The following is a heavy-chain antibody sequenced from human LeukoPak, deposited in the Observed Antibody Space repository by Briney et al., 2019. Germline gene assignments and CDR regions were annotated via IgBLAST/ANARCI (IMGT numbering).Heavy chain of an antibody. CDR1: GFTFSSYA. Sequence: GRSLRLSCAASGFTFSSYAMHWVRQAPGKGLEWVALISYDGINKYYADSVRGRFIISRDNSKNALYLQMNSLRTEDTAIYYCARDLISYGDHTVGNWGQGTLVTVSS. D-gene: IGHD4-17*01. J-gene: IGHJ4*02. CDR3: ARDLISYGDHTVGN. V-gene: IGHV3-30-3*01. CDR2: ISYDGINK.